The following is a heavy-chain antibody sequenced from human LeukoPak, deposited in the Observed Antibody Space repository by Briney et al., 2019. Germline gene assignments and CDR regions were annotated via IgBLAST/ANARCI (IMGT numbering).Heavy chain of an antibody. CDR1: GFTVNTNY. V-gene: IGHV3-53*01. J-gene: IGHJ2*01. Sequence: PGGSLRLSCAASGFTVNTNYMTWVRQAPGKGLEWVSVIYSGGSTYYADSVKGRFTISRDNSKNTLYLQMNSLRAEDTAVYYCAKDGYYDSSAYYYVRYFDLWGRGALVTVSS. CDR2: IYSGGST. CDR3: AKDGYYDSSAYYYVRYFDL. D-gene: IGHD3-22*01.